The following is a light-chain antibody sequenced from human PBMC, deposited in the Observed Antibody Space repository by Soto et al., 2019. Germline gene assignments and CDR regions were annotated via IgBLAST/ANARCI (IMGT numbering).Light chain of an antibody. CDR3: QQYNNWPRT. CDR1: QSVSTN. J-gene: IGKJ4*01. V-gene: IGKV3-15*01. CDR2: FAS. Sequence: TQSPSTLSVSPGERAALSCRASQSVSTNLAWYQQKPGQPPRLLIYFASTRATAVPARFTAGGSGTEFTLTISSLQSDDLAVYYCQQYNNWPRTFGGGTKVDIK.